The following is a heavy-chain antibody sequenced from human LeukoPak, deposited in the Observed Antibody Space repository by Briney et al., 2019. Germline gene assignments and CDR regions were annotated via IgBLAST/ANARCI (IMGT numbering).Heavy chain of an antibody. CDR1: GFTFSSYS. D-gene: IGHD5-12*01. CDR2: ISSSSSYI. J-gene: IGHJ4*02. CDR3: ARDRNSGYDSSFDY. V-gene: IGHV3-21*01. Sequence: GGSLRLSCAASGFTFSSYSMNWVRQAPGKGLEWVSYISSSSSYIYYADSVKGRFTISRDNAKNSLYLQMNSLRAEDTAVYYCARDRNSGYDSSFDYWGQGTLVTVSS.